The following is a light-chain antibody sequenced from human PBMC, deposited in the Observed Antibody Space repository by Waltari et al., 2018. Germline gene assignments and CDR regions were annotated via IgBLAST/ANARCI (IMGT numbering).Light chain of an antibody. Sequence: DIVMTQSPDPLAVSLCERATIHCKSSQSVLYSSNNKNYLAWYQQKPGQPPKLLIYWASTRESGVPDRFSGSGSGTDFTLTISSLQAEDVAVYYCQQYYSTPRTFGPGTKVDIK. CDR1: QSVLYSSNNKNY. CDR3: QQYYSTPRT. J-gene: IGKJ3*01. CDR2: WAS. V-gene: IGKV4-1*01.